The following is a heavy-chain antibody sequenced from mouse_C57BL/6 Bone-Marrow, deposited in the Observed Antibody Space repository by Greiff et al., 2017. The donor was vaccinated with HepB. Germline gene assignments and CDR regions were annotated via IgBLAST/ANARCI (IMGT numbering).Heavy chain of an antibody. CDR1: GYTFTSYG. Sequence: QVQLKESGAELARPGASVKLSCKASGYTFTSYGISWVKQRTGQGLEWIGEIYPRSGNTYYNEKFKGKATLTADKSSSTAYMELRSLTSEDSAVYFCASPYYYGSSYGYAMDYWGQGTSVTVSS. D-gene: IGHD1-1*01. V-gene: IGHV1-81*01. CDR3: ASPYYYGSSYGYAMDY. CDR2: IYPRSGNT. J-gene: IGHJ4*01.